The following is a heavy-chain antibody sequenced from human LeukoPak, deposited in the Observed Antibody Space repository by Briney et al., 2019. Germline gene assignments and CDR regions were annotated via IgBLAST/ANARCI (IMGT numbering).Heavy chain of an antibody. Sequence: ASVKVSCKASGDTFSSYGISWVRQAPGQGLEWMGRIIPILGIANYAQKFQGRVTITADKSTSTAYMELSSLRSEDTAVYYCASKYGSGSYYNVGYWGQGTLVTVSS. V-gene: IGHV1-69*04. D-gene: IGHD3-10*01. CDR2: IIPILGIA. CDR1: GDTFSSYG. J-gene: IGHJ4*02. CDR3: ASKYGSGSYYNVGY.